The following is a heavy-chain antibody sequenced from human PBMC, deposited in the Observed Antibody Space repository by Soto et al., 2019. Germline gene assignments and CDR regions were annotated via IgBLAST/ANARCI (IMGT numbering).Heavy chain of an antibody. CDR1: GFTFSSYS. D-gene: IGHD4-4*01. J-gene: IGHJ5*02. V-gene: IGHV3-21*01. CDR3: AREIDSNYGNCFDP. CDR2: ISSSSSYI. Sequence: EVQLVESGGGLVKPGGSLRLSCAASGFTFSSYSMNWVRQAPGKGLEWVSSISSSSSYIYYADSVKGRFTISRDNAKNSLYLQMNSLRAEDTAVYYCAREIDSNYGNCFDPWGQGTLVTVSS.